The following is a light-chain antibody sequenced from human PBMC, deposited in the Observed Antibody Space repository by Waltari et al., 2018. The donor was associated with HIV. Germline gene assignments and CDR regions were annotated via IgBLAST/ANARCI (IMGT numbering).Light chain of an antibody. CDR2: GNT. V-gene: IGLV1-40*01. Sequence: QSVLTQPPSLSGAPGQRVTISGTGASSTIGAGYDVHWYQQLPGTAPKLLIYGNTNRPSGVPDRFSGSKSGTSASLAITGLQAEDEADYYCQSLRVFGGGTKLTVL. CDR1: SSTIGAGYD. J-gene: IGLJ2*01. CDR3: QSLRV.